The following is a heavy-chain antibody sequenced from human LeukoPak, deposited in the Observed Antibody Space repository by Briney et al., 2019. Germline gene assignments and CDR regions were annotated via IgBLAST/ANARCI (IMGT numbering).Heavy chain of an antibody. CDR1: GFTFSSYG. CDR3: AKDQGYCSSTSCYXGFDY. D-gene: IGHD2-2*01. J-gene: IGHJ4*02. V-gene: IGHV3-30*02. Sequence: PGGSLRLSCAASGFTFSSYGMHWVRQAPGKGLEWVAFIRYDGSNKYYADSVKGRFTISRDNSKNTLYLQMNSLRAEDTAVYYCAKDQGYCSSTSCYXGFDYWGQGXLVTVSS. CDR2: IRYDGSNK.